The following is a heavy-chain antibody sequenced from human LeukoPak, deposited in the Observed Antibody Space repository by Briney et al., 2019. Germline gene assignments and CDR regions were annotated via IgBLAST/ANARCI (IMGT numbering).Heavy chain of an antibody. D-gene: IGHD2-8*01. Sequence: ASVRVSCKASGYTFTNYYIHWVRQAPGQGLEWVGIINPSDGDTGYAQNLQGRVTMTRDTSTRTVYLVLTSLRSGDTAVYYCARPLAPVMLNAFDVWGQGAMVTV. CDR1: GYTFTNYY. CDR3: ARPLAPVMLNAFDV. J-gene: IGHJ3*01. CDR2: INPSDGDT. V-gene: IGHV1-46*01.